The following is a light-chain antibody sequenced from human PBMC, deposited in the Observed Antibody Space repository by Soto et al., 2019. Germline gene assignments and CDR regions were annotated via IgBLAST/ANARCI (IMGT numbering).Light chain of an antibody. J-gene: IGLJ1*01. CDR1: SSNIGAGYD. CDR3: CSYAGSYTLYV. CDR2: GNS. Sequence: QAVVTQPPSVSGAPGQRVTISCTGSSSNIGAGYDVHWYQQLPGTAPKLLIYGNSNRPSGVPDRFSGSKSGNTASLTISGLQAEDEADYYCCSYAGSYTLYVFGTGTKLTVL. V-gene: IGLV1-40*01.